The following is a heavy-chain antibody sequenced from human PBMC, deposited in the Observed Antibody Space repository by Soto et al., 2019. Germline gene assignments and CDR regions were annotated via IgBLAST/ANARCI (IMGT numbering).Heavy chain of an antibody. Sequence: SVKVACKASGFTFTSSAMQWVLQARGQRLEWIGWIVVGSGNTNYAQKFQERVTITRDMSTSTAYMELSSLRSEDTAVYYCAARTTYDYYYMDVWGKGTTVTVSS. D-gene: IGHD1-7*01. CDR3: AARTTYDYYYMDV. J-gene: IGHJ6*03. CDR2: IVVGSGNT. V-gene: IGHV1-58*02. CDR1: GFTFTSSA.